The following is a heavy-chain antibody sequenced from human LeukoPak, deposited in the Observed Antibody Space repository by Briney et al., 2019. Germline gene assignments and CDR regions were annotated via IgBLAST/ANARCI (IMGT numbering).Heavy chain of an antibody. J-gene: IGHJ4*02. V-gene: IGHV4-31*03. D-gene: IGHD3-22*01. CDR1: GGSISSGGYY. Sequence: PSETLSLTCTVPGGSISSGGYYWTWIRQHPGKGLEWIGYIYYTGSTYHNPSLKSRVTISLDTSKKQFSLKLSSVTAADTAVYYCARGEGLNYDDSGYYFGYWGQGTLVTVSS. CDR2: IYYTGST. CDR3: ARGEGLNYDDSGYYFGY.